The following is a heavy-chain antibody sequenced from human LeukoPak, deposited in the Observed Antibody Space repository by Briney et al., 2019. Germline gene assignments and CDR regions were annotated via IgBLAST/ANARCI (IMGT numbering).Heavy chain of an antibody. J-gene: IGHJ6*03. D-gene: IGHD1-1*01. CDR3: AKPGGAALQPPLLDYSSMDV. CDR2: IRYDGSNK. V-gene: IGHV3-30*02. Sequence: GGSLRRSCAASGFTFCSFGRDRVPPGQGQGLEWVVFIRYDGSNKDHAVSVKGRFTTSRDNSKNTLYLQMSSLRAEDTAVYYCAKPGGAALQPPLLDYSSMDVWGKGTTVTVSS. CDR1: GFTFCSFG.